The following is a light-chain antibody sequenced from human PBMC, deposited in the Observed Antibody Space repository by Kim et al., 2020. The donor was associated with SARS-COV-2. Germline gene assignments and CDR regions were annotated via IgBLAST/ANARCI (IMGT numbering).Light chain of an antibody. Sequence: GQSITISCTGTSSDIGCFYYCSWYQQHPGKAPKPMIYDVSQRPSGFSKRFSGCKSGNTASLTISALEAEVWAQFFCRLSTSTSTFVFGRGAQLSVL. J-gene: IGLJ2*01. CDR3: RLSTSTSTFV. V-gene: IGLV2-14*04. CDR1: SSDIGCFYY. CDR2: DVS.